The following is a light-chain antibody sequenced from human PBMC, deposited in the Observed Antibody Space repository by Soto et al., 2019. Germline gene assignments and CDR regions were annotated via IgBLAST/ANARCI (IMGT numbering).Light chain of an antibody. J-gene: IGKJ4*01. Sequence: EIVLTQSPATLSLSPGERATLSCRASQSVSNYLAWFQQKPGQAPRLLIYDASNRATGIPARFSGSGSGTDVTLAICSLEPEDFAVYYCQQRSSWPLLTFGGGTKVEI. CDR2: DAS. CDR1: QSVSNY. CDR3: QQRSSWPLLT. V-gene: IGKV3-11*01.